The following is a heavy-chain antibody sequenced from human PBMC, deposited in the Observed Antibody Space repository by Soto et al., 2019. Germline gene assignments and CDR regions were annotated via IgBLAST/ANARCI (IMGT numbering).Heavy chain of an antibody. D-gene: IGHD2-2*01. V-gene: IGHV4-34*01. CDR2: INHSGST. CDR1: GGSFSGYY. Sequence: QVQLQQWGAGLLKPSETLSLTCAVYGGSFSGYYWSWIRQPPGKGLEWIGEINHSGSTNYNPSLKSRVTISVDTSKDQFSLKLSSVTAADTAVYYCARGLYCSSTSCSYYFDYWGQGTLVTVSS. J-gene: IGHJ4*02. CDR3: ARGLYCSSTSCSYYFDY.